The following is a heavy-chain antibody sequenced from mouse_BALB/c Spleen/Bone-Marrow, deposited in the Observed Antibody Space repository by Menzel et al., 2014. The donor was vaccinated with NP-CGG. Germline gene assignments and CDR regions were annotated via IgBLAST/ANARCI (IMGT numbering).Heavy chain of an antibody. CDR1: GYSITSDYV. V-gene: IGHV3-2*02. CDR2: ISYSGST. CDR3: ARDYFDY. Sequence: EVKLVESGPGLVKPSQSLSLTCTVTGYSITSDYVWNWIRQFPGNQLELMGYISYSGSTSYNRTLKSRISITRDTSKNQFCLQLNSVTTEDTATNYCARDYFDYWGQGTTLTVSS. J-gene: IGHJ2*01.